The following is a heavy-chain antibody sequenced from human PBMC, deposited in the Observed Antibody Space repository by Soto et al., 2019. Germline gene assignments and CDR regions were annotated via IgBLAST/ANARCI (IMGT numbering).Heavy chain of an antibody. Sequence: QVQLVESGGGVVQPGRSLRLSCAASGFTFSSYGMHWVRQAPGKGLEWVAVIWYDGSNKYYADSVKGRFTISRDNSKNTLYLQMNSLSAEDTAVYYCARGLGGDYVSFFDLWGRGTLVTVSS. D-gene: IGHD4-17*01. CDR1: GFTFSSYG. V-gene: IGHV3-33*01. J-gene: IGHJ2*01. CDR2: IWYDGSNK. CDR3: ARGLGGDYVSFFDL.